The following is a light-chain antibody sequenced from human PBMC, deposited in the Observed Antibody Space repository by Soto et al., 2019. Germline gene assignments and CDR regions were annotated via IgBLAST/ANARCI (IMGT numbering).Light chain of an antibody. CDR3: AAWDDSLSGPNWV. CDR1: SSNIGSNY. J-gene: IGLJ3*02. CDR2: RNN. V-gene: IGLV1-47*01. Sequence: QSVLTQPPSASGTPGQRVTISCSGSSSNIGSNYVYWYQQLPGTAPKLLIYRNNQRPSGVPDRFSGSKSGTSASLAISGLRSEDGAVYYCAAWDDSLSGPNWVFGGGTKVTVL.